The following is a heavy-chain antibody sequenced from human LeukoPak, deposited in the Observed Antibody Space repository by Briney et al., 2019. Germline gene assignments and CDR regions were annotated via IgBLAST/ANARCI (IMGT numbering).Heavy chain of an antibody. D-gene: IGHD4-23*01. V-gene: IGHV3-23*01. J-gene: IGHJ6*03. CDR1: GFTLSSYG. CDR2: ISGSGGST. Sequence: GGSLRLSCAASGFTLSSYGMSWVRQAPGKGLEWVSVISGSGGSTYYADSVKGRFTISRDNSKNTLYLQMNSLRAEDTAVYYCAKALPDQRNSEADFYYYYYMDVWGKGTTVTISS. CDR3: AKALPDQRNSEADFYYYYYMDV.